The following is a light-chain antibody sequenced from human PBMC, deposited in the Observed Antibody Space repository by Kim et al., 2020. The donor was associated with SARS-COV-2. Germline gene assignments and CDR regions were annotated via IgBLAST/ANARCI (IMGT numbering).Light chain of an antibody. CDR1: ALPNQY. CDR3: QSGDITDTV. Sequence: SYELTQPPSTSVSPGQTARTTCSGDALPNQYAYWYQQKPGQAPLLVIYKDNERPSGIPERFSGSSSGTTVTLTIRGCQAEDEADYFCQSGDITDTVFGGGTQLTVL. V-gene: IGLV3-25*03. CDR2: KDN. J-gene: IGLJ2*01.